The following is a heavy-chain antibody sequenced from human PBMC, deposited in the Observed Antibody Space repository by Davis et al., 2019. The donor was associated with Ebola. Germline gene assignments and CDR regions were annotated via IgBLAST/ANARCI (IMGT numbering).Heavy chain of an antibody. CDR2: FYNGGST. J-gene: IGHJ4*02. D-gene: IGHD6-13*01. V-gene: IGHV4-39*07. CDR1: GDSISSRSYY. Sequence: GSLRLSCTVPGDSISSRSYYWGWIRQPPGKGLEWIGSFYNGGSTNYNPSLKSRVTISVDTSKNQFSLKLSSVTAADTAVYYCARRTRHAAAAQDYWGQGTLVTVSS. CDR3: ARRTRHAAAAQDY.